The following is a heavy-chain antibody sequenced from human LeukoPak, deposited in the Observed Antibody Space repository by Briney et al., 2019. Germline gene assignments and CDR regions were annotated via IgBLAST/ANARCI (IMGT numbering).Heavy chain of an antibody. V-gene: IGHV3-30-3*01. CDR2: ISYDGSNK. CDR1: GVILRDHA. J-gene: IGHJ3*02. CDR3: ARYSGSFDAFDI. D-gene: IGHD1-26*01. Sequence: GGSLRLSCVGSGVILRDHAMHWVRQAPGKGLEWVAVISYDGSNKYYADSVKGRFTISRDNSKNTLYLQMNSLRAEDTAVYYCARYSGSFDAFDIWGQGTMVTVSS.